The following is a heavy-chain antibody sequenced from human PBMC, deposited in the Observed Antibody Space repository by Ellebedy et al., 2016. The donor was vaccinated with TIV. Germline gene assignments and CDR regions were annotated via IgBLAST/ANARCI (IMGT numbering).Heavy chain of an antibody. V-gene: IGHV4-34*01. D-gene: IGHD5-18*01. Sequence: MPSETLSLTCGIYGGSLSGHYWSWIRQPPGKGLEWIGEINHSGSTNYNPSLKSRVTISVDTSKNQFSLKLSSVSAADTAVYYCASHRGKTYGPYDYWGQGTLVTVSS. CDR2: INHSGST. CDR3: ASHRGKTYGPYDY. CDR1: GGSLSGHY. J-gene: IGHJ4*02.